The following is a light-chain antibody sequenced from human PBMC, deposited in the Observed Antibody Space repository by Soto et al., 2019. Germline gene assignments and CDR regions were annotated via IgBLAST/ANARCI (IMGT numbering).Light chain of an antibody. CDR3: HQYDNAPQT. V-gene: IGKV3D-15*01. J-gene: IGKJ2*01. CDR2: GAS. CDR1: QSVDSS. Sequence: EIVITQSPATLSVSTGERATLSCRASQSVDSSLAWYQQKPGQAPRLLIYGASTRATGIPARFSGSGSGTDFSLTISRLEPEDFAVYYCHQYDNAPQTYGQGTKVDIK.